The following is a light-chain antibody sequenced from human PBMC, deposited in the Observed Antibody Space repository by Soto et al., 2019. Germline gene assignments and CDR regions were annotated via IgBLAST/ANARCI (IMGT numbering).Light chain of an antibody. CDR1: SSNIGSNT. V-gene: IGLV1-44*01. CDR2: SNN. J-gene: IGLJ3*02. Sequence: QSVLTQPPSASGTPGQRVTISCSGSSSNIGSNTVNWYQQLPGTAPKLLIYSNNQRPSGVPDRFSGSKSGTSASLAISGLQSEDEADYYCQSHDSSLNGAVFGGGTKLTVL. CDR3: QSHDSSLNGAV.